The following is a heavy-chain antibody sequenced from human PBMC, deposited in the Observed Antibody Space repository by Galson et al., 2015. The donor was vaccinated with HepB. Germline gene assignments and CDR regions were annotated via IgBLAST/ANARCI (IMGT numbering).Heavy chain of an antibody. D-gene: IGHD3-10*01. CDR3: ATLYGSGSYYMDYFDY. Sequence: QSGAEVKKPGESLRISCKGSGYSFTSYWISWVRQMPGKGLEWMGRIDPSDSYTNYSPSFQGHVTISADKSISTAYLQWSSLKASDTAMYYCATLYGSGSYYMDYFDYWGQGTLVTVSS. CDR1: GYSFTSYW. CDR2: IDPSDSYT. J-gene: IGHJ4*02. V-gene: IGHV5-10-1*01.